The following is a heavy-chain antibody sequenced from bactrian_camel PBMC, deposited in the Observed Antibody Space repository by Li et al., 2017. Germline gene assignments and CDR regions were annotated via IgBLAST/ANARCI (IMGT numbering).Heavy chain of an antibody. CDR1: GRTYSKWC. CDR3: VRDQEAGATAIEVFGY. J-gene: IGHJ6*01. V-gene: IGHV3S53*01. D-gene: IGHD1*01. Sequence: HVQLVESGGGSVQAGGSLRLSCAASGRTYSKWCMGWFRQVPGKEREGLATIDSSGITAYADSVKGRFTSSRENDKATVYLEMNSLKPEDTGVYFCVRDQEAGATAIEVFGYWGQGTQVTVS. CDR2: IDSSGIT.